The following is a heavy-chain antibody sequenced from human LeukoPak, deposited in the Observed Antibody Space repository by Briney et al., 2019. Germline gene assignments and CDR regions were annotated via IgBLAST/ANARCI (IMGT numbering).Heavy chain of an antibody. CDR1: GGTFSSYA. D-gene: IGHD2-2*02. J-gene: IGHJ6*03. V-gene: IGHV1-69*05. Sequence: SVKVSCKASGGTFSSYAISWVRQAPGQGLEWMGGIIPISGTANYAQKFQGRVTITTDESTSTAYMELSSLRSEDTAVYYCARNGCSSTSCYTGYYYMDVWGKGTTVTVSS. CDR3: ARNGCSSTSCYTGYYYMDV. CDR2: IIPISGTA.